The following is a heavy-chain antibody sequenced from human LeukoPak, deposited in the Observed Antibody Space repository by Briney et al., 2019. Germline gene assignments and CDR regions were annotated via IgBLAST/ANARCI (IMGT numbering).Heavy chain of an antibody. CDR1: GGSISSYY. CDR2: IYTSGST. D-gene: IGHD3-22*01. Sequence: KPSETLSLTCTVSGGSISSYYWSWIRQPAGKGLEWIGRIYTSGSTNYNPSLKSRVTMSVDTSKNQFSLKLSSVTAADTAVYYCASRGYYYDSSGYLVLDYWGQGTLVTVSS. J-gene: IGHJ4*02. V-gene: IGHV4-4*07. CDR3: ASRGYYYDSSGYLVLDY.